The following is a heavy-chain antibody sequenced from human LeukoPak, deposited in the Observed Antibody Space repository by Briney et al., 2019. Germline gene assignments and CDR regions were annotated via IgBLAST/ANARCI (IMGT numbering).Heavy chain of an antibody. CDR1: GYSFNTCG. V-gene: IGHV1-18*01. Sequence: ASLKVSCKASGYSFNTCGISWVRQAPGQGLEWMGWISPDNDNTDYAEKFQGRVTMTTDTSTRTAYLELRSLRSDDTAVYYCTRFPGYSSPWHSDCLGQGTLVTVSS. CDR2: ISPDNDNT. J-gene: IGHJ4*02. CDR3: TRFPGYSSPWHSDC. D-gene: IGHD6-13*01.